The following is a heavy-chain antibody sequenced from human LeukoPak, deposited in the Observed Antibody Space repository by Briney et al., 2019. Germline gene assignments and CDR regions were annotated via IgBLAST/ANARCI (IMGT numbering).Heavy chain of an antibody. CDR3: ARVVYDFWSAYDY. CDR2: IYSRGGT. V-gene: IGHV3-53*01. Sequence: GGSLRLSCAVSGFSVSNNYMNWVRQAPGKGLEWVSLIYSRGGTSYADSVKGRFTISRDSSKNTLFLQMNSLRVEDTALYYCARVVYDFWSAYDYWGQGTLVTVSS. J-gene: IGHJ4*02. CDR1: GFSVSNNY. D-gene: IGHD3-3*01.